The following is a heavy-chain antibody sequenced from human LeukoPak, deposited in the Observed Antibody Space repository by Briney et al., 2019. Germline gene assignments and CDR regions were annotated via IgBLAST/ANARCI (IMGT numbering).Heavy chain of an antibody. D-gene: IGHD3-22*01. J-gene: IGHJ5*02. V-gene: IGHV4-59*01. Sequence: KPSETLSLTCTVSGGSIGSYYWSWIRQPPGKGLEWIGYINYSGTTNYNPSLKSRVSISVDTSKSQFSLKLSSVTAADTAVYYCARGTMMVGPWGQGTQVTVSS. CDR3: ARGTMMVGP. CDR2: INYSGTT. CDR1: GGSIGSYY.